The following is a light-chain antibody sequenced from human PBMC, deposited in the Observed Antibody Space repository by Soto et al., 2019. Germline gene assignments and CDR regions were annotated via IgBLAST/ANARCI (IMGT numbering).Light chain of an antibody. CDR1: QYINTR. J-gene: IGKJ1*01. CDR3: HQRQSWPRT. CDR2: QTS. Sequence: EIVLTQSPATLSSFPGDRVTLSCRASQYINTRLAWYQHRPGQAPRLLIYQTSIRAAGIPARFSASGSGTDFTLTFSDVHPEDFALYYCHQRQSWPRTFGQGAKVYI. V-gene: IGKV3-11*01.